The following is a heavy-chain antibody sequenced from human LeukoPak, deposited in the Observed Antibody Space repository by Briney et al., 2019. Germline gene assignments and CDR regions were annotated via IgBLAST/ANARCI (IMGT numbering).Heavy chain of an antibody. CDR3: ARARSSYGYGDAFDI. Sequence: GGSLRLSCAASGFTVSSSYMSWVRQAPGKGLEWVSVIYSAGNTYYADSVKGRFTISRDNSKNTLYLQMNSLRAEDTAVYYCARARSSYGYGDAFDIWGQGTMVTVSS. V-gene: IGHV3-53*05. CDR2: IYSAGNT. D-gene: IGHD5-18*01. CDR1: GFTVSSSY. J-gene: IGHJ3*02.